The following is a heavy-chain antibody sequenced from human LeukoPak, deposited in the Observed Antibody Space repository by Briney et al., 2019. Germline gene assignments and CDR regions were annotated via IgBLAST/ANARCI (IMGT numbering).Heavy chain of an antibody. Sequence: PGGSLRLSCAASGFTFSSYAMSWVRQAPGKGLEWVSSISGSGGSAYYADSVKGRFTISRDNSKNTLYLLMNSLRAEDTAVYYCAKDLGGSGYDLSDPSFDYWGQGTLVTVSS. V-gene: IGHV3-23*01. J-gene: IGHJ4*02. CDR3: AKDLGGSGYDLSDPSFDY. CDR1: GFTFSSYA. D-gene: IGHD5-12*01. CDR2: ISGSGGSA.